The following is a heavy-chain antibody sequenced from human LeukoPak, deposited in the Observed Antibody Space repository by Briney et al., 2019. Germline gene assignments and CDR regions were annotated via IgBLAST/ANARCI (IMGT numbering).Heavy chain of an antibody. CDR2: INPNSGGT. J-gene: IGHJ4*02. V-gene: IGHV1-2*06. CDR3: AREPTSRDGYNFSFDY. CDR1: GYTFTGYY. D-gene: IGHD5-24*01. Sequence: HAASVKVSCKASGYTFTGYYMHWVRQAPGQGLEWMGRINPNSGGTNYAQKFQGRVTMTRDTSISTAYMELSRLRSDDTAVCYCAREPTSRDGYNFSFDYWGQGTLVTVSS.